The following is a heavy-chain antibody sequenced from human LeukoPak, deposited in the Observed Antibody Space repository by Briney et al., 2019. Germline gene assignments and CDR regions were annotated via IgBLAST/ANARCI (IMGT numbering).Heavy chain of an antibody. Sequence: PGRSLRLSCAASGFTFSSYAMHWVRQAPGKGLEWVAVISYDGSNKYYADSVKGRFTISRDNSKNTLYLQMNSLRAEDTAVYYCARERRNSSSWSEQYFQHWGQGTLVTVSS. J-gene: IGHJ1*01. CDR1: GFTFSSYA. CDR2: ISYDGSNK. V-gene: IGHV3-30-3*01. D-gene: IGHD6-13*01. CDR3: ARERRNSSSWSEQYFQH.